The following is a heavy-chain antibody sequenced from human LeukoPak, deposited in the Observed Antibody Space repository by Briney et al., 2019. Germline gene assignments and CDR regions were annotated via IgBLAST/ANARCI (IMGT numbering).Heavy chain of an antibody. V-gene: IGHV3-23*01. CDR1: GFTFSTYA. D-gene: IGHD6-6*01. CDR3: ANWIGSSSRDY. CDR2: INSNGDEI. Sequence: GGSLRLSGAASGFTFSTYAMTWVRQAPGKGLEWVSGINSNGDEIYYADSVRGRFTISRDNSNNALYLQMDSLRAEDTAVYYCANWIGSSSRDYWGQGTLVTVSS. J-gene: IGHJ4*02.